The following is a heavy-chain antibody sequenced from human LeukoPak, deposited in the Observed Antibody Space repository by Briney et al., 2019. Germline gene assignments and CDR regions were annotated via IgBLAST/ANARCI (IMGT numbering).Heavy chain of an antibody. CDR2: IKQDGSER. Sequence: GGSLRLSCAASGFTFSTYWMSWVRQAPGKGLEWVANIKQDGSERYYVDSVKGRFTISRDNAKNSLYLQMNSLRAEDTAVYYCARDQKDGSVVDYWGQGTLVTVSS. CDR3: ARDQKDGSVVDY. CDR1: GFTFSTYW. V-gene: IGHV3-7*01. J-gene: IGHJ4*02. D-gene: IGHD5-24*01.